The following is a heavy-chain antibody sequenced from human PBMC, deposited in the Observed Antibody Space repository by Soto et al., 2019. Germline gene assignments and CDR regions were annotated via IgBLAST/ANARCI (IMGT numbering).Heavy chain of an antibody. Sequence: QVQLVQSGAEVKKPGSSVKVSCKASGGTFSRYTISWVRQAPGQGLEWMGRIIPILGIANYAQKFQGRVTITADKSTSTAYMELSRLRSEDTAVYYCARDDYRDYTPHPTSRRPERVFDPWGQGTLVTVSS. V-gene: IGHV1-69*02. CDR2: IIPILGIA. D-gene: IGHD4-17*01. CDR1: GGTFSRYT. CDR3: ARDDYRDYTPHPTSRRPERVFDP. J-gene: IGHJ5*02.